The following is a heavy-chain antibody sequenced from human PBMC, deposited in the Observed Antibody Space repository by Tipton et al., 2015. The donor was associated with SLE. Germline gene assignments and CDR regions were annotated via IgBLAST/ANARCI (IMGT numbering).Heavy chain of an antibody. CDR2: INPSGST. J-gene: IGHJ4*02. V-gene: IGHV4-34*01. CDR3: ARGGRFLEWLTY. D-gene: IGHD3-3*01. CDR1: GGSFSGYY. Sequence: TLSLTCAVYGGSFSGYYWSWIRQPPGKGLEWIGQINPSGSTNYNPSLKRRVTISVDTSKNQFSLKLSSVTAADTAVYYCARGGRFLEWLTYWGQGTLVTVSS.